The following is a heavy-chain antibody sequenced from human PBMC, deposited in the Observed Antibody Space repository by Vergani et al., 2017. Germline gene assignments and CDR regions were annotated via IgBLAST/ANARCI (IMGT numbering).Heavy chain of an antibody. CDR2: ISAYNGNT. J-gene: IGHJ6*02. D-gene: IGHD3-10*01. V-gene: IGHV1-18*01. CDR3: ARDHVYYYGSGNYYYGLDV. Sequence: QVQLVQSGAEVKKPGASVKVSCKASGYTFTSYGISWVRQAPGQGLEWMGWISAYNGNTNYVQKLQGRITMTTDTSTSTAYMELRSLRSDDTAVYYCARDHVYYYGSGNYYYGLDVWGQGTTVTVSS. CDR1: GYTFTSYG.